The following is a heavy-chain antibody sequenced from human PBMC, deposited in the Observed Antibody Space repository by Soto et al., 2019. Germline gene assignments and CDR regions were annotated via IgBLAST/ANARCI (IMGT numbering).Heavy chain of an antibody. CDR1: VFTFSTYS. V-gene: IGHV3-48*02. J-gene: IGHJ4*02. CDR3: ARGGVGATRNPRLDY. D-gene: IGHD1-26*01. Sequence: PGRSLRLSCASSVFTFSTYSRNLVLKTPGKGLEWVSYISSSNITIYYADSVKGRFTISRDNAKNSLFLQVNSLRDEDTAVYYCARGGVGATRNPRLDYWGQGTLVTVSS. CDR2: ISSSNITI.